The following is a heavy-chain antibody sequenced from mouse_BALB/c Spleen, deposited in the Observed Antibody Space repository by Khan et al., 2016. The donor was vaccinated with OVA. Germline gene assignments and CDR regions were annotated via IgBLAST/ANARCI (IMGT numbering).Heavy chain of an antibody. CDR2: ISYSGST. D-gene: IGHD1-2*01. CDR1: GYSITTRYF. Sequence: EVQLQESGPGLVKPSQSLSLTCTVTGYSITTRYFLNWIRQFPGNKLEWMGYISYSGSTNYNPSLKSRISITRDTSKNQFFLQLNSVTTEDTATYYCARTARIKYWGQGTTLTVSS. J-gene: IGHJ2*01. CDR3: ARTARIKY. V-gene: IGHV3-2*02.